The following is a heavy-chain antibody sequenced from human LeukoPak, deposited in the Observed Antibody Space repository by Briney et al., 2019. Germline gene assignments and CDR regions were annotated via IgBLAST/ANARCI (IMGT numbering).Heavy chain of an antibody. V-gene: IGHV1-8*01. Sequence: GASVKVSCTASGYTFTSYDINWVRQTTGQGLEWMGWMNPNSGNTGYAQKFQGRVTMTRNTSISTAYMELSSLRSEDTAVYYCARSYPIYCSGGSCYFSSWFDPWSQGTLVTVSS. CDR2: MNPNSGNT. CDR1: GYTFTSYD. J-gene: IGHJ5*02. CDR3: ARSYPIYCSGGSCYFSSWFDP. D-gene: IGHD2-15*01.